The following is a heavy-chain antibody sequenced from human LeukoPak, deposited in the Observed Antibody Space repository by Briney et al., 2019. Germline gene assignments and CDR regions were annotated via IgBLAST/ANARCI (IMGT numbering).Heavy chain of an antibody. CDR1: GGSISSGGYY. D-gene: IGHD1-1*01. Sequence: PSETLSLTFTVSGGSISSGGYYWSWIRQHPGKGLEWIGYIYYSGSTYYNPSLKSRVTISVDTSKNQFSLKLSSVTAADTAVYYCARARPYNPPNWFDPWGQGTLVTVSS. J-gene: IGHJ5*02. CDR2: IYYSGST. V-gene: IGHV4-31*03. CDR3: ARARPYNPPNWFDP.